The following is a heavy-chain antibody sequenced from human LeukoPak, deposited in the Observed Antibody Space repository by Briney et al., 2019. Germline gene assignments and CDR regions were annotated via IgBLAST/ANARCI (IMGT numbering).Heavy chain of an antibody. CDR1: SFRFNHYA. D-gene: IGHD3-16*01. Sequence: GGSLRLSCAASSFRFNHYATHWVRQAPGKGLEWVAIISFDGRNTYYADSVKGRFTISRDNSKSTLYLQMNSLRVEDTAVFYCARPVVLGAYLRGAYYFDSWGQGTLVTVSS. V-gene: IGHV3-30*04. CDR2: ISFDGRNT. J-gene: IGHJ4*02. CDR3: ARPVVLGAYLRGAYYFDS.